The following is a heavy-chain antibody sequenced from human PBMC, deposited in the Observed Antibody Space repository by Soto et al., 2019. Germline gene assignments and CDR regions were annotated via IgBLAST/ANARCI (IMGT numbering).Heavy chain of an antibody. CDR2: INTYNGNT. CDR3: AXXXXXXXXXNQYNWFXP. CDR1: GYTFTSYG. D-gene: IGHD1-20*01. Sequence: ASGYTFTSYGISWVRQAPGQGLERMGWINTYNGNTNHAQKLQGRVTMTTDTSTSTAYMELRSLRSDDTAVYYCAXXXXXXXXXNQYNWFXPWXXXTLXXV. V-gene: IGHV1-18*01. J-gene: IGHJ5*02.